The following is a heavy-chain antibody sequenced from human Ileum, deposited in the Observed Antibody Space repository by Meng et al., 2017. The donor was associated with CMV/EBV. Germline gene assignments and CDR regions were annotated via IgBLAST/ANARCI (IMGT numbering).Heavy chain of an antibody. CDR3: ARVFDWTTHDY. D-gene: IGHD3-9*01. V-gene: IGHV3-74*01. J-gene: IGHJ4*02. CDR2: INSDGSST. CDR1: GFTFSSYW. Sequence: GESLKISCAASGFTFSSYWMHWVRQAPGKGLVWVSRINSDGSSTSYADSVKGRFTIPRDNAKNTLYLQMNSLRAEDTAVYYCARVFDWTTHDYWGQGTLVTVSS.